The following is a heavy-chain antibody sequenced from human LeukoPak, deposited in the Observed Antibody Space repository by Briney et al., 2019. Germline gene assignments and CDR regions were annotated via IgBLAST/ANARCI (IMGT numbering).Heavy chain of an antibody. CDR3: ARVGGSISPHWFDP. CDR2: IYTSGST. CDR1: GGPISSSSYY. V-gene: IGHV4-39*07. J-gene: IGHJ5*02. Sequence: SETLSLTCTVSGGPISSSSYYWGWIRQPPGKGLEWIGRIYTSGSTNYNPSLKSRVTISVDTSKNQFSLKLSSVTAADTAVYYCARVGGSISPHWFDPWGQGTLVTVSS. D-gene: IGHD2-15*01.